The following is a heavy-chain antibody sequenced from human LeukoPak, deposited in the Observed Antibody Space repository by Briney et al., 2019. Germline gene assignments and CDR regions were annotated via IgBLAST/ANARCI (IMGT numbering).Heavy chain of an antibody. Sequence: GASVKVSCKASGGTFSSYAISWVRQAPGQGLEWMGRIIPILGIANYAQKFQGRVTITADKSTSTAYMELSSLRSEDTAVYYCARDHSFTMIVENWFDPWGLGTLVTVSS. D-gene: IGHD3-22*01. CDR1: GGTFSSYA. CDR2: IIPILGIA. J-gene: IGHJ5*02. CDR3: ARDHSFTMIVENWFDP. V-gene: IGHV1-69*04.